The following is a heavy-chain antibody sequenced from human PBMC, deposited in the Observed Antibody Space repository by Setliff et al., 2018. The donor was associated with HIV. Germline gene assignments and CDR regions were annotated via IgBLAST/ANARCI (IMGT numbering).Heavy chain of an antibody. CDR3: AREDLGYTAYDLRGYWYFDL. CDR1: GGSISGYY. V-gene: IGHV4-34*01. Sequence: SETLSLTCTVSGGSISGYYWSWIRQPPGKGLEWIGGINLGGSTNYNPSLKGRVTISVDTSKNQFSLKLSSVTAADTAVYYCAREDLGYTAYDLRGYWYFDLWGRGTLVTVSS. D-gene: IGHD5-12*01. J-gene: IGHJ2*01. CDR2: INLGGST.